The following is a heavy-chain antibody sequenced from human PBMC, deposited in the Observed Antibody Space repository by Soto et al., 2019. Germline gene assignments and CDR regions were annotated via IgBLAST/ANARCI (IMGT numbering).Heavy chain of an antibody. J-gene: IGHJ6*03. CDR2: IYYSGST. V-gene: IGHV4-39*01. CDR1: GGSISSSSYY. CDR3: ARLLYYDFWSGYTNYYMDV. Sequence: SETLSLTCTVSGGSISSSSYYWGWIRQPPGKGLEWIGSIYYSGSTYYNPSLKSRVTISVDTSKNQFSLKLSSVTAADTAVYYCARLLYYDFWSGYTNYYMDVWGKGTTVTVSS. D-gene: IGHD3-3*01.